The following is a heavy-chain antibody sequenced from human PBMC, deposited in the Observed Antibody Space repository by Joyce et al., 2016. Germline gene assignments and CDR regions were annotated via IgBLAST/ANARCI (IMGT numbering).Heavy chain of an antibody. Sequence: EVQLLESGGGMVQPGGSLTLSCAASGFTFSSYAMKWVRQAPGRGLEWVSGIDGSGAKTYYGDSTRGRFTISRDNSKNMLYLQVKSLRVEDTAVYYCAKAFYCGGGVCPSRADYWGQGTLVTVSS. CDR2: IDGSGAKT. J-gene: IGHJ4*02. D-gene: IGHD2-21*01. CDR3: AKAFYCGGGVCPSRADY. CDR1: GFTFSSYA. V-gene: IGHV3-23*01.